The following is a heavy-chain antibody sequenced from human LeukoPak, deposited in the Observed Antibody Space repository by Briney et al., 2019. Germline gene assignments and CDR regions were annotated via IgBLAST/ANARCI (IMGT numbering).Heavy chain of an antibody. J-gene: IGHJ4*02. CDR2: ISRGSGTI. Sequence: GGSLRLSCAASGFTFSSDSMNWVRQAPGQGLEWVAYISRGSGTISYADSVKGRFTISRDNAKSSLYLQMKSLRDEDTAVYYCARAFGAFDYWGQGTLVTVSS. CDR3: ARAFGAFDY. V-gene: IGHV3-48*02. D-gene: IGHD3-10*01. CDR1: GFTFSSDS.